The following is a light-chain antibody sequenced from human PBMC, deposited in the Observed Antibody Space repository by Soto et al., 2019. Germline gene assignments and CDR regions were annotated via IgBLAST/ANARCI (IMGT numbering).Light chain of an antibody. CDR3: QQYYNWPQT. J-gene: IGKJ2*01. CDR2: GAS. V-gene: IGKV3-15*01. Sequence: EIVMTQSPATLSVSPGERATLSCRASQSVSRNLAWYQQKPGQAPRLLIYGASTRATGIPARFSGSGSGTEFTLTISSLQSEDFAVYYCQQYYNWPQTFGQGTKLEIK. CDR1: QSVSRN.